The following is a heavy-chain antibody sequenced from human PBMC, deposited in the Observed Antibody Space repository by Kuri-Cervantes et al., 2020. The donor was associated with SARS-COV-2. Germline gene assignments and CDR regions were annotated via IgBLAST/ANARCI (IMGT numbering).Heavy chain of an antibody. CDR3: ARKKTDMDV. D-gene: IGHD1-14*01. V-gene: IGHV3-7*01. CDR2: IKQDGSEK. J-gene: IGHJ6*03. Sequence: GGSLRLSCTASGFTFGDYAMSWSRQAPGKGLEWVANIKQDGSEKYYVDSVKGRFTISRDNAKNSLYLQMNSLRAEDTAVYYCARKKTDMDVWGKGTTVTVSS. CDR1: GFTFGDYA.